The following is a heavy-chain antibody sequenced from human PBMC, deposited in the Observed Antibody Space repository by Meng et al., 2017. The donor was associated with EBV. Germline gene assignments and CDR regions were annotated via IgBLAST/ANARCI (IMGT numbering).Heavy chain of an antibody. CDR2: FLPRLGAP. CDR1: GGPFRYYA. J-gene: IGHJ4*02. D-gene: IGHD3-10*01. Sequence: QVQLLQSAAGVKKPRSSVKVSCKTSGGPFRYYAISWVRQAPGQGLEWLGGFLPRLGAPNYAQKFHGRVKITADESTSTHYMDLSSLRSEDTAIYYCASESGRGYTPDYWGQGTLVTVSS. V-gene: IGHV1-69*01. CDR3: ASESGRGYTPDY.